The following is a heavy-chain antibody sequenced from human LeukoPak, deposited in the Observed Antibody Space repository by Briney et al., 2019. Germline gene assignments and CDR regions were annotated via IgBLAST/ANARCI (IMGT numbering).Heavy chain of an antibody. V-gene: IGHV5-10-1*01. CDR1: GYSFTSYW. D-gene: IGHD3-3*01. CDR2: IDPSDSYT. J-gene: IGHJ4*02. CDR3: ARYDTIFGATDY. Sequence: GESLQISCKGSGYSFTSYWISWVRQMPGKGLEWRGRIDPSDSYTNYSPSFQGHVTISADKSISTAYLQWSSLKASDTAMYYCARYDTIFGATDYWGQGTLVTVSS.